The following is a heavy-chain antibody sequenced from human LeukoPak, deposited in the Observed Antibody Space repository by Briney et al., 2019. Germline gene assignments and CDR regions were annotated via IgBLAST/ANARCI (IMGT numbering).Heavy chain of an antibody. J-gene: IGHJ4*02. V-gene: IGHV4-38-2*02. CDR3: ARVPTNLGELEYYFDY. CDR1: GYSISSGYY. D-gene: IGHD1-1*01. Sequence: SETLSLTCTVSGYSISSGYYWGWIRQPPGKGLEWIGSIYHSGSTYYNPSLKSRVTISVDTSKNQFSLKLSSVTAADTAVYYCARVPTNLGELEYYFDYWGQGTLVTVSS. CDR2: IYHSGST.